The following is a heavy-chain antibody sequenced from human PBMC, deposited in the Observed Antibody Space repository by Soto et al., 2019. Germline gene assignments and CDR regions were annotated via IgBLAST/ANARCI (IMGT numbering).Heavy chain of an antibody. CDR1: GGSISSSNW. V-gene: IGHV4-4*02. J-gene: IGHJ6*02. CDR2: IYHSGST. CDR3: ARETITLVRYYYGMDV. D-gene: IGHD3-10*01. Sequence: QVQLQESGPGLVKPSGTLSLTCAVSGGSISSSNWWSWVRQPPGKGLEWIGEIYHSGSTNYNPSLTSRVTIPVDKSKNQFSLKLSSVTAADTAVYYCARETITLVRYYYGMDVWGQGTTVTVSS.